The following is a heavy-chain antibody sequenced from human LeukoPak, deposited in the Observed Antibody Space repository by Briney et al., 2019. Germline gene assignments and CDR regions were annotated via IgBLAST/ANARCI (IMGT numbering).Heavy chain of an antibody. CDR2: IIPIFGTA. J-gene: IGHJ5*02. V-gene: IGHV1-69*01. CDR3: ASTATYYYGSGGRAWFDP. CDR1: GGTFSSYA. Sequence: SVKVSCKASGGTFSSYAISWVRQAPGQGLEWMGGIIPIFGTANYAQKFQGRVTITADESTSTAYMELSSLRSEDMAVYYCASTATYYYGSGGRAWFDPWGQGTLVTVSS. D-gene: IGHD3-10*01.